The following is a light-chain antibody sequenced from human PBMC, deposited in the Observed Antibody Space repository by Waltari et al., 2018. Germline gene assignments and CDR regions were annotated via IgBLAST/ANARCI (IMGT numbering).Light chain of an antibody. Sequence: DIVLTQSPGTLSVSPVERATLSCRARQSVSSSYLAWYQQKPGQAPRLLIYGASRRATGIPDRFSGSGSGTDFSLTISRLEPEDFAVYYCQRYGSSPLTFGGGTKVEIK. CDR2: GAS. CDR1: QSVSSSY. V-gene: IGKV3-20*01. CDR3: QRYGSSPLT. J-gene: IGKJ4*01.